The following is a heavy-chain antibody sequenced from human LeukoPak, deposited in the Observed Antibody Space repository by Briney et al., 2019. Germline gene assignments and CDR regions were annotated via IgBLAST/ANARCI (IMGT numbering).Heavy chain of an antibody. Sequence: GGSLRLSCAASGFIFSSYGMHWVRQAPGKGLEWVSAISGSGDNAYYADSVKGRFTVSRDNSKNTLYVQMKSLRAEDTAVYYCAKDFVVVPGNVNYFDYWGQGTLVTVSS. CDR2: ISGSGDNA. CDR3: AKDFVVVPGNVNYFDY. CDR1: GFIFSSYG. D-gene: IGHD2-21*02. V-gene: IGHV3-23*01. J-gene: IGHJ4*02.